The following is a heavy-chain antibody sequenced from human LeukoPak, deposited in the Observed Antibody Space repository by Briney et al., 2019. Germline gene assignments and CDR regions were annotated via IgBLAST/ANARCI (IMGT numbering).Heavy chain of an antibody. CDR3: ATSTPSYYYDYYMDV. CDR1: GVSISSSNSY. V-gene: IGHV4-39*01. Sequence: SETLSLTCTVSGVSISSSNSYWGWIRQPPGKGLEWIGSIYYSGNTYYNASLESRVSISIDTSKNQFSLKLSSVTAADTAVYYCATSTPSYYYDYYMDVWGKGTTVTVSS. J-gene: IGHJ6*03. D-gene: IGHD4-23*01. CDR2: IYYSGNT.